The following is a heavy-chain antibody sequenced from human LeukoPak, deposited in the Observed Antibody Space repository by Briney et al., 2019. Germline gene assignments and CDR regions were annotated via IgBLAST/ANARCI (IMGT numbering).Heavy chain of an antibody. D-gene: IGHD6-13*01. CDR3: AKGPRSSSWYHFDN. V-gene: IGHV3-23*01. Sequence: PGGSPRLSCAASGFTFSTYAMSWVRVRQAPGKGLEWVSTITGSGDRTYYTDSAKGRFTISRDNSKNTLYLQMNSLRAEDTAVFYCAKGPRSSSWYHFDNWGQGTLVTVSS. CDR1: GFTFSTYA. CDR2: ITGSGDRT. J-gene: IGHJ4*02.